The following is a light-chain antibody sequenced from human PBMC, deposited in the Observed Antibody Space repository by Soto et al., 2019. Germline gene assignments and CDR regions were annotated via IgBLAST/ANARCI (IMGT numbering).Light chain of an antibody. J-gene: IGLJ1*01. V-gene: IGLV2-14*01. Sequence: QSVLTQPASVSGSPGQSITISCTGTSSVVGNYNYVSWYQQYPGRVPKLLIYMVSNRPSGVSNRFSGSKSGNTASLTISGLQAEDEADYFCTSPTPGSLYVFGTGTKVTVL. CDR2: MVS. CDR1: SSVVGNYNY. CDR3: TSPTPGSLYV.